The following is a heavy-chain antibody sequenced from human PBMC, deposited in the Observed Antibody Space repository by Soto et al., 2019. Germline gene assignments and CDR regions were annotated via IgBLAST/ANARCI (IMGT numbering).Heavy chain of an antibody. CDR2: ISYDGSSK. D-gene: IGHD2-8*01. J-gene: IGHJ4*02. V-gene: IGHV3-30*18. Sequence: AGGSLRLSCAASGFTFSIYGMHWVRQAPGKGLEWVAVISYDGSSKYYADSVKGRFTISRDNSKNTLYLQMNSLRAEDTAEYFCGKDSYTNYGYFDYWGQGTLVTVS. CDR3: GKDSYTNYGYFDY. CDR1: GFTFSIYG.